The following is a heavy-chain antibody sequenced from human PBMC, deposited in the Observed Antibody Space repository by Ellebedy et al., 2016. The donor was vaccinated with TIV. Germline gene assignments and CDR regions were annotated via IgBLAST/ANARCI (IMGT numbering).Heavy chain of an antibody. Sequence: GGSLRLSXAASGFIVSATYMSWVRQAPGKGLEWVSIIYPDDRTFYAGFARGRFSISRDKSKNTLCLQMNSLRADDTAVYYCARDSGFGVDTPYWGQGTPVTVSS. V-gene: IGHV3-53*01. CDR2: IYPDDRT. D-gene: IGHD3-3*01. CDR1: GFIVSATY. CDR3: ARDSGFGVDTPY. J-gene: IGHJ4*02.